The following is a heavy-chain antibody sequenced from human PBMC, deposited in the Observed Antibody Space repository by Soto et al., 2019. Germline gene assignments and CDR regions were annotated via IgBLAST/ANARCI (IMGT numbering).Heavy chain of an antibody. Sequence: SETLSLTCAVYGGSFSGYYWSWIRQPPGKGLEWIGEINHSGSTNYNPSLKSRVTISVDTSKNQFSLKLSSVTAADTAVYYCARVRRLTWHSVKYYYYGKDVWGEGPTVTV. J-gene: IGHJ6*02. CDR3: ARVRRLTWHSVKYYYYGKDV. CDR2: INHSGST. D-gene: IGHD5-12*01. V-gene: IGHV4-34*01. CDR1: GGSFSGYY.